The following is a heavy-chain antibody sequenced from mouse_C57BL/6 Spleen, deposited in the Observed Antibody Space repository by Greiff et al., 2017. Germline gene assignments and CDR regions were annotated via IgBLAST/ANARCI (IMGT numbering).Heavy chain of an antibody. V-gene: IGHV5-15*01. Sequence: EVMLVESGGGLVQPGGSLKLSCAASGFTFSDYGMAWVRQAPRKGPEWVAFISNFAYSIYYADTVTGRFTISRENAKNTLYLEMSSLRSEDTAMYYCARQGGAGYDYAMDDWGQGTSVTVSS. CDR3: ARQGGAGYDYAMDD. CDR1: GFTFSDYG. J-gene: IGHJ4*01. D-gene: IGHD3-2*02. CDR2: ISNFAYSI.